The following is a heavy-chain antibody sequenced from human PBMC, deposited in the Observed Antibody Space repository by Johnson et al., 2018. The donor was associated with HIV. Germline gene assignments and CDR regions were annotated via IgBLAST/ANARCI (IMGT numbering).Heavy chain of an antibody. V-gene: IGHV3-15*01. CDR2: IKSKTDGGTT. D-gene: IGHD3-16*01. CDR1: GFTFSNAW. J-gene: IGHJ3*02. Sequence: VQLVESGGGLVKPGGSLRLSCAASGFTFSNAWMSWVRQAPGKGLEWVGRIKSKTDGGTTDYAAPVKGRFTISRDDSKNTLYLQMNSLKTEDTAVYYCARGGWGDAFDIWGQGTMVTVSS. CDR3: ARGGWGDAFDI.